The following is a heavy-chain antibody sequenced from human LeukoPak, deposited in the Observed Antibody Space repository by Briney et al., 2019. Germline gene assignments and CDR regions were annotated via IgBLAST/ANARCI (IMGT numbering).Heavy chain of an antibody. D-gene: IGHD3-3*01. Sequence: SQTLSLTCTVSGGSISSGGYYWSWIRQHPGKGLEWIGYIYYSVSTYYNPSLKSRVTISVDTSKNQFSLKLSSVTAADTAVYYCASHDFWSRFWDYWGQGTLVTVSS. J-gene: IGHJ4*02. CDR1: GGSISSGGYY. CDR3: ASHDFWSRFWDY. V-gene: IGHV4-31*03. CDR2: IYYSVST.